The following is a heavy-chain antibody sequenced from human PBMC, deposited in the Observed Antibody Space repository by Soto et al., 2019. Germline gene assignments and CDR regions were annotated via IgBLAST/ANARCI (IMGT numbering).Heavy chain of an antibody. Sequence: QLQLQESGPGLVKPSETLSLTCTVSGGSISSSSYYWGWIRQPPGKGLEWIGSIYYSGSTYYNPSHTSRVTLSVDTTKNQYPLNLSYVTAADTAVYYCARSPGTDYYDSSGYYRFDYWGQGTLVTVSS. V-gene: IGHV4-39*01. CDR3: ARSPGTDYYDSSGYYRFDY. D-gene: IGHD3-22*01. CDR1: GGSISSSSYY. CDR2: IYYSGST. J-gene: IGHJ4*02.